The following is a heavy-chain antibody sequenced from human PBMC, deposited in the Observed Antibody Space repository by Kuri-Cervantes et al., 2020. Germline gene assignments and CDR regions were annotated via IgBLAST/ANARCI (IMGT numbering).Heavy chain of an antibody. CDR1: EFTFSSFE. Sequence: GESLKISCAASEFTFSSFEMNWVRQAPGKGLEWVSFITSSGNTRYYADSVKGRSTISRDNSKNTLYLQMNSLRAEDTAVYYCASLVSSWYYFDYWGQGTLVTVSS. CDR2: ITSSGNTR. D-gene: IGHD6-13*01. J-gene: IGHJ4*02. CDR3: ASLVSSWYYFDY. V-gene: IGHV3-48*03.